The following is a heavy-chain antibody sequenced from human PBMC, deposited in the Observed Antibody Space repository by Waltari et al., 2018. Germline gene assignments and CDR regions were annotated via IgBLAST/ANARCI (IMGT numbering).Heavy chain of an antibody. CDR3: ARGKFTAFDI. CDR2: TYYRSQWRN. V-gene: IGHV6-1*01. Sequence: QVQLQQSGPGLVKPSQTLSLTCAVSGDSLFTTSVAWNWIRQSPSRGLEWLGRTYYRSQWRNDYALSVKGRITVNPDPSKNHFSLQLDSVTPDDTAVYYCARGKFTAFDIWGQGTMVTVSS. J-gene: IGHJ3*02. CDR1: GDSLFTTSVA.